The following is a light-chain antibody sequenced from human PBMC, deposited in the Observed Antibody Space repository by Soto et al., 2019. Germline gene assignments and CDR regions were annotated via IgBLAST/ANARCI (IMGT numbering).Light chain of an antibody. Sequence: DIQMTQSPSTLSASVGDRVIITCRASQSISNWLAWYQQKPGKAPNLLIYKASSLKSGVPSRFSGSGSGTEFTLTISSLQPDDFATYYCQQYDTYWTFGRGTKVDIK. CDR1: QSISNW. V-gene: IGKV1-5*03. J-gene: IGKJ1*01. CDR2: KAS. CDR3: QQYDTYWT.